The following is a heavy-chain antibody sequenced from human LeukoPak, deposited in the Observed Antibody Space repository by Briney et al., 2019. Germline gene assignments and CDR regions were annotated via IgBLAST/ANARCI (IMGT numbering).Heavy chain of an antibody. V-gene: IGHV4-30-2*01. CDR2: IYHSGST. Sequence: PSETLSLTCTVSGGSISSGGYYWSWIRQPPGKGLEWIGYIYHSGSTYYNPSLKSRVTISVDRSKNQFSLKLSSVTAADTAVYYCARGRGSGWLFDYWGQGTLVTDFS. J-gene: IGHJ4*02. CDR3: ARGRGSGWLFDY. CDR1: GGSISSGGYY. D-gene: IGHD6-19*01.